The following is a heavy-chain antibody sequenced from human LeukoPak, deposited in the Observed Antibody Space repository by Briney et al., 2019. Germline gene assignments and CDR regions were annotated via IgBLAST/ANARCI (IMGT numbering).Heavy chain of an antibody. D-gene: IGHD3-22*01. J-gene: IGHJ4*02. CDR2: IYTSGST. V-gene: IGHV4-61*02. Sequence: SQTLSLTRTVSGGSISSGSYYWSWIRQPAGKGLEWIGRIYTSGSTNYNPSLKSRVTIAVDTSKNQFSLKLSSVTAADTAVYYWARDSATYYYDSSGYLNWGQGTLVTVSS. CDR1: GGSISSGSYY. CDR3: ARDSATYYYDSSGYLN.